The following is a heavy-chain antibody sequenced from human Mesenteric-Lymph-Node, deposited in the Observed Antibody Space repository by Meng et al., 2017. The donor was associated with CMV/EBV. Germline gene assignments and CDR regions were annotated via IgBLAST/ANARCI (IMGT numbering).Heavy chain of an antibody. J-gene: IGHJ4*02. Sequence: TVSGGSVSSGIYYWSWIRQPPGEGLEWIGYIYYSGSTNYNPSLKSRVTISVDTSKNQFSLKLSSVTAADTAVYYCARATERPNYFDYWGQGTLVTVSS. CDR3: ARATERPNYFDY. D-gene: IGHD1-1*01. V-gene: IGHV4-61*01. CDR2: IYYSGST. CDR1: GGSVSSGIYY.